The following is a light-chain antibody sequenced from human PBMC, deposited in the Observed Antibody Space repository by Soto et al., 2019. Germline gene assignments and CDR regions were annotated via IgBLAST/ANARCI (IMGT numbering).Light chain of an antibody. CDR2: GDS. CDR1: SSSIGAGYD. Sequence: QSVLTQPPSVSGAPGQRVTISCTGGSSSIGAGYDVHWYQHLPGTAPKLLIYGDSNRPSGVPDRFSGSKSGTSASLAISGLQSEDEADYYCATWDDSPNGRAVFGGGTKLTVL. CDR3: ATWDDSPNGRAV. J-gene: IGLJ3*02. V-gene: IGLV1-40*01.